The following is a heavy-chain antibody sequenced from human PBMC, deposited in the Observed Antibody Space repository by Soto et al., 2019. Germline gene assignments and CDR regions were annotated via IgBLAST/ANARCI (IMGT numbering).Heavy chain of an antibody. D-gene: IGHD3-10*01. CDR3: ARVAGYDSGSRHFDT. J-gene: IGHJ4*02. CDR1: GLTFSTHG. V-gene: IGHV1-18*01. CDR2: HVAISWST. Sequence: QVQLLQSGAEVTEPGASVKLSCKASGLTFSTHGLTGVRQAPGQGLEWMGWHVAISWSTIYAQNFQGRVTVTTVRSTNTGYLELRSLTSDDTPLYYCARVAGYDSGSRHFDTWGQGSLVIV.